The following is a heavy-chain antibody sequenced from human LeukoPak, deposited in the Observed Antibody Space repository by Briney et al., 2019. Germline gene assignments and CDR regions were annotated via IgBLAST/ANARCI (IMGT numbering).Heavy chain of an antibody. V-gene: IGHV3-23*01. CDR3: AKGQSGRYFDWLLASWFDP. J-gene: IGHJ5*02. D-gene: IGHD3-9*01. CDR2: ISGSGGST. CDR1: GFTFSNYG. Sequence: PGGSLRLSCAASGFTFSNYGMNWVRQAPGKGLECVSVISGSGGSTYYADSVKGRFTISRDNSKNTLYLEMNSLRAEDTAVYYCAKGQSGRYFDWLLASWFDPWGQGTLVTVSS.